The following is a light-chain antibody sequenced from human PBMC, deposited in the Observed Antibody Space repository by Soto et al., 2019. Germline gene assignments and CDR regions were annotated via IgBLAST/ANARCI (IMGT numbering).Light chain of an antibody. CDR2: SAS. CDR1: QSISRY. J-gene: IGKJ1*01. V-gene: IGKV1-39*01. Sequence: DIQMTQSPSSLSASVGDRVTITCRASQSISRYLDWYQQKPGRAPKLLMYSASGLQSGVPARFSGSGSGTDFTLTITNLQPEDFATYYCQQSYSAPQTFGQGTKVDIK. CDR3: QQSYSAPQT.